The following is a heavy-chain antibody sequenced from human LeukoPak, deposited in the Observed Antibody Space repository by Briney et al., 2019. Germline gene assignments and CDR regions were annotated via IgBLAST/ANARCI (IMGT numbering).Heavy chain of an antibody. V-gene: IGHV6-1*01. CDR1: GDNVSNNNTA. CDR3: ARGGGSYDY. CDR2: TYYRSKWYS. Sequence: SQTLSLTCAISGDNVSNNNTAWNWIRQSPSRGLEWLGRTYYRSKWYSGYALSVKSRISVNPDTSKNQFSLQLNSVTPEDTAVYYCARGGGSYDYWGQGTLVTVSS. J-gene: IGHJ4*02. D-gene: IGHD1-26*01.